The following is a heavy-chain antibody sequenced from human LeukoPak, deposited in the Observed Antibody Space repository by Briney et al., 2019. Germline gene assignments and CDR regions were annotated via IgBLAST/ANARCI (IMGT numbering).Heavy chain of an antibody. J-gene: IGHJ6*03. CDR2: ISSSSSYI. CDR1: GFTFSNAW. CDR3: ARDPLIAADDFYYYYYYMDV. V-gene: IGHV3-21*01. D-gene: IGHD6-13*01. Sequence: GGSLRLSCAASGFTFSNAWMSWVRQAPGKGLEWVSSISSSSSYIYYADSVKGRFTISRDNAKNSLYLQMNSLRAEDTAVYYCARDPLIAADDFYYYYYYMDVWGKGTTVTVSS.